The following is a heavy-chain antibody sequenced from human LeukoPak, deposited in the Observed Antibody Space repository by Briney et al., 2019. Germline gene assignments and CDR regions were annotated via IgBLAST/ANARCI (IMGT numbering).Heavy chain of an antibody. Sequence: PSETLSLTCTVSGGSISSYYWSWLRQPPGKGLEWLGYIYYSGSTNYNPSLKSRVTISVDTSKNQFSLKLSSVTAADTAVYYCARDDFWSGSTRGGFDPWGQGTLVTVSS. CDR3: ARDDFWSGSTRGGFDP. J-gene: IGHJ5*02. D-gene: IGHD3-3*01. V-gene: IGHV4-59*01. CDR2: IYYSGST. CDR1: GGSISSYY.